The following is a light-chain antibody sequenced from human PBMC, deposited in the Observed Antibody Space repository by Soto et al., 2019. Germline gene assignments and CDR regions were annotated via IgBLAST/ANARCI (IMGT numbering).Light chain of an antibody. CDR2: DVS. Sequence: QSVLTQPASVSGSPGQSITISCAGTSADIGAFNYVSWYQHHPGKAPKLLIYDVSDRPSGVSTRFSASKSANTASQTISGLQADDEADYYCSSYSTSSALVFGGGTKLTV. V-gene: IGLV2-14*03. CDR1: SADIGAFNY. J-gene: IGLJ2*01. CDR3: SSYSTSSALV.